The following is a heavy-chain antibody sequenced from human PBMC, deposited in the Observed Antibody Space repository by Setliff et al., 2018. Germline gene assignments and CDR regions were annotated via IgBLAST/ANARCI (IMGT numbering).Heavy chain of an antibody. J-gene: IGHJ4*02. CDR3: VKDVVGYSSTWPKRDYFDY. CDR1: GFTFNTYA. D-gene: IGHD6-13*01. Sequence: GGSLRLSCAASGFTFNTYAMSWVRQPPGTGLEWVSSISDTALGIYYADSVRGRFTISRDNSKKTLYLQMNSLRAEDTAVYYCVKDVVGYSSTWPKRDYFDYWGQGTLVTVSS. V-gene: IGHV3-23*01. CDR2: ISDTALGI.